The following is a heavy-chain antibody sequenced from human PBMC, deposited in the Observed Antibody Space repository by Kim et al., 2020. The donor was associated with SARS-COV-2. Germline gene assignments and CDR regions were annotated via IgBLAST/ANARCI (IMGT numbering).Heavy chain of an antibody. J-gene: IGHJ3*02. D-gene: IGHD2-2*01. CDR3: AKSSSTWENGACDI. Sequence: ADSEGGRFTIARANTKNMLYLQMNSLRADDTAVYYCAKSSSTWENGACDIWGQGTMVTVSS. V-gene: IGHV3-23*01.